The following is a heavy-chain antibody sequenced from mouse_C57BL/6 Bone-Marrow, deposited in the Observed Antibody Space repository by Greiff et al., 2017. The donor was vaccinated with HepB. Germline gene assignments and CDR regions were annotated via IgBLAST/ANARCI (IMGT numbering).Heavy chain of an antibody. CDR3: AIYYYGSKDWYFDV. CDR1: GYTFTSYW. Sequence: QVQLQQPGAELVKPGASVKLSCKASGYTFTSYWMHWVKQRPGQGLEWIGMIHPNSGSTNYNEKFKSKATLTVDNSSSTAYMQLSSLTSEDSAVYYCAIYYYGSKDWYFDVWGTGTTVTVSS. D-gene: IGHD1-1*01. CDR2: IHPNSGST. V-gene: IGHV1-64*01. J-gene: IGHJ1*03.